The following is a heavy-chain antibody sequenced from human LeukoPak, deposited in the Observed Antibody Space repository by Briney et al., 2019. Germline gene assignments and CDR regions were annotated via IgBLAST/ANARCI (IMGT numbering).Heavy chain of an antibody. Sequence: GGSLRLSCAASGFIFSTYGMHWVRQAPGKGLEWVAVIWYDGSNKYYADSVKGRFTISRDNSKNTLYLQMNSLRVEDTAMYYCTRVFAGDEYSSSGYWGQGTLVTVSS. CDR2: IWYDGSNK. CDR1: GFIFSTYG. D-gene: IGHD6-13*01. V-gene: IGHV3-33*01. CDR3: TRVFAGDEYSSSGY. J-gene: IGHJ4*02.